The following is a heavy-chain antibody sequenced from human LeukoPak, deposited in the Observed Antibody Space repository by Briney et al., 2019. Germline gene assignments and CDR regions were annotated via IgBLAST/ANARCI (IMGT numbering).Heavy chain of an antibody. CDR1: GFTFSSYS. J-gene: IGHJ4*02. CDR2: ISSSRSYI. V-gene: IGHV3-21*01. D-gene: IGHD6-19*01. CDR3: AREMNYFNKAVAADY. Sequence: PGGSLRLSCAASGFTFSSYSMNWVRQAPGKGLEWVSSISSSRSYIYYADSVKGRSTISRDNAKNSLYLQMNSLRDEDTAVYYCAREMNYFNKAVAADYWGQGTLVTVSS.